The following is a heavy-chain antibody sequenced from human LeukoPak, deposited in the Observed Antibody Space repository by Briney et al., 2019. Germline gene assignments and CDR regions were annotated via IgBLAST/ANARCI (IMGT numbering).Heavy chain of an antibody. D-gene: IGHD5-12*01. J-gene: IGHJ4*02. CDR2: LSYDGNNK. CDR3: ARSAAAGRIVATFGY. CDR1: GFTFNSYP. Sequence: GGSLRPSCAASGFTFNSYPMHWVRQAPGKGLEWVAVLSYDGNNKYYADSVKGRFTISRDNSKNTLYLQMNSLRPEDTALYYCARSAAAGRIVATFGYWGQGTLVTVSS. V-gene: IGHV3-30*04.